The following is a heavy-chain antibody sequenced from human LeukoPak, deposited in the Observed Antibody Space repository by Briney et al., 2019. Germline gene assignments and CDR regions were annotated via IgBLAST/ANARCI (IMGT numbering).Heavy chain of an antibody. D-gene: IGHD6-13*01. CDR2: ISYDGSNK. J-gene: IGHJ4*02. CDR1: GFTFSSYG. Sequence: GGSLRLSCAASGFTFSSYGMHWVRQAPGKGLEWVAVISYDGSNKYYADSVKGRFTISRDNSKNTLYLQMNSLRAEDTAVYYCARSSEGGDSSSWYDYWGQGTLVTVSS. CDR3: ARSSEGGDSSSWYDY. V-gene: IGHV3-30*03.